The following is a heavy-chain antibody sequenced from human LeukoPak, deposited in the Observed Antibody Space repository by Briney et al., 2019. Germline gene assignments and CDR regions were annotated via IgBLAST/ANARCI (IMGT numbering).Heavy chain of an antibody. J-gene: IGHJ4*02. D-gene: IGHD6-13*01. CDR3: ARDRDDGGGLAAAIVDY. CDR1: GFTFSSYG. V-gene: IGHV3-33*01. Sequence: HPGGSLRLSCAASGFTFSSYGMHWVRQAPGKGLEWVAVIWYDGSNKYYADSVKGRFTISRDNSKNTLYLQMNSLRAEDTAVYYCARDRDDGGGLAAAIVDYWGQGTLVTVSS. CDR2: IWYDGSNK.